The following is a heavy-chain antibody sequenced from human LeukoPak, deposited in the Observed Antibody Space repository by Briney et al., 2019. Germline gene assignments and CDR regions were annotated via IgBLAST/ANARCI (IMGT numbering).Heavy chain of an antibody. V-gene: IGHV1-8*01. CDR2: MNPNRGNT. J-gene: IGHJ4*02. CDR1: GYTFTSYD. Sequence: ASVKVSCKASGYTFTSYDINWVRQATGQGLEWMGWMNPNRGNTGYAQKFQGRVTMTRNTSISTAYMELSSLRSEDTAVYYCARRKYGSGSYYILEYYFDYWGQGTLVTVSS. CDR3: ARRKYGSGSYYILEYYFDY. D-gene: IGHD3-10*01.